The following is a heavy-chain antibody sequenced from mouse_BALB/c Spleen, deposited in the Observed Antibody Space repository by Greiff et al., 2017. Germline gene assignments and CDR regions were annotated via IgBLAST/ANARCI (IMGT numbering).Heavy chain of an antibody. V-gene: IGHV1S34*01. CDR2: ISCYNGAT. J-gene: IGHJ2*01. Sequence: LVKPGASVKISCKASGYSFTGYYMHWVKQSHGKSLEWIGYISCYNGATSYNQQFKGKATFTVDTSSSTAYMQFNSLTSEDSAVYYCAREEDYYGSSPLDFDYWGQGTTLTVSS. CDR1: GYSFTGYY. CDR3: AREEDYYGSSPLDFDY. D-gene: IGHD1-1*01.